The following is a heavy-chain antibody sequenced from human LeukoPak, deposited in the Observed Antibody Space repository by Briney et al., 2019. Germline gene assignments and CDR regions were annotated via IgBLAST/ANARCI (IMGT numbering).Heavy chain of an antibody. V-gene: IGHV4-31*03. CDR1: GGSISSGGYY. D-gene: IGHD3-22*01. CDR2: IYYSGST. CDR3: ARGFSSGYYSPSNWFDP. Sequence: PSETLSLTCTVSGGSISSGGYYWSWIRQHPGKGLEWIVYIYYSGSTYYNPSLKSRVTISVDTSKNQFSLKLSSVTAADTAVYYCARGFSSGYYSPSNWFDPWGQGTLVTVSS. J-gene: IGHJ5*02.